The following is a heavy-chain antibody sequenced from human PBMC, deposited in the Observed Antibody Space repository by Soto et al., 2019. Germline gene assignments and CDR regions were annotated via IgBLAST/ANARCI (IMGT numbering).Heavy chain of an antibody. D-gene: IGHD3-16*01. CDR1: GFPFSSYG. V-gene: IGHV3-30*18. Sequence: PGGSLRLSCAASGFPFSSYGMHWVRQAPGKGLEWVAVISYDGSDKYYGDSVKGRFTISRDDSKNTLYLQMNSLRVEDTAIYYCAKTAGYDYVWGSSGLDPWGQGTLVTVSS. CDR3: AKTAGYDYVWGSSGLDP. J-gene: IGHJ5*02. CDR2: ISYDGSDK.